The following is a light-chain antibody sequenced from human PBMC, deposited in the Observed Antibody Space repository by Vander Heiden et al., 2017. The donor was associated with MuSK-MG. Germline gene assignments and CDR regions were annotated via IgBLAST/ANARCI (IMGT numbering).Light chain of an antibody. CDR3: RHRSSWPQT. V-gene: IGKV3-11*01. CDR2: DAS. J-gene: IGKJ4*01. CDR1: QSISIS. Sequence: EIVLTQSPATLSLSPGQRATLSCRASQSISISLAWYQQKPGQAPRLLIFDASNRVTGTPARFSGSGSGTDFTLTISSLEPEDFAVYYCRHRSSWPQTFGGGTKVEIK.